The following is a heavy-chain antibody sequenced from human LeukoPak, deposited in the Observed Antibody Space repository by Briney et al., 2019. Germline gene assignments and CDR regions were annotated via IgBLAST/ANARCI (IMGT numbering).Heavy chain of an antibody. CDR2: IYYSGSI. Sequence: SETLSLTCTVSGASISSYYWSWIRQPPGKGLEWIGDIYYSGSIKYNPSLKSRVTMSVDTSKNQFSLKLTSVTAADTAIYYCARENPSGYYNRPIDYWGQGTLVTVSS. D-gene: IGHD3-22*01. J-gene: IGHJ4*02. V-gene: IGHV4-59*01. CDR3: ARENPSGYYNRPIDY. CDR1: GASISSYY.